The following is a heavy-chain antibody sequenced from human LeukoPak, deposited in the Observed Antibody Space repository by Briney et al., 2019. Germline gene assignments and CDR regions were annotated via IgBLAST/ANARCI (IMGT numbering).Heavy chain of an antibody. J-gene: IGHJ3*02. D-gene: IGHD3-22*01. V-gene: IGHV4-34*01. CDR1: GGSFSDYY. Sequence: PSETLSLTCAVYGGSFSDYYWTWIRQPPGKGLEWIGEINHSRNTNYNPSLKSRVTISVDTSKNQFSLKLSSVTAADTAVYFCARDLTTYYYDRSSDALDIWGQGKMVAVSS. CDR2: INHSRNT. CDR3: ARDLTTYYYDRSSDALDI.